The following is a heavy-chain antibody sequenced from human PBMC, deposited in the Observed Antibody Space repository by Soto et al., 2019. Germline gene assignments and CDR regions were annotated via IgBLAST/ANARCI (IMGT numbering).Heavy chain of an antibody. D-gene: IGHD2-2*01. V-gene: IGHV3-7*01. J-gene: IGHJ4*02. CDR3: ARETYADSH. CDR1: GFTLSFYW. CDR2: IKQDGGET. Sequence: PGGSLRLSCAASGFTLSFYWMIWVRQAPGKGLEWVANIKQDGGETYYADSVKGRFTISRDNAKNSLYLQMNSLRGEDTAVYYCARETYADSHWGRGTLVTVSS.